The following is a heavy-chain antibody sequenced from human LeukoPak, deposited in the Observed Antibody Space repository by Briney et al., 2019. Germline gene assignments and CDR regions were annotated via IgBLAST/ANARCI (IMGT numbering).Heavy chain of an antibody. CDR2: ISSNGGST. CDR1: GFTFSSYS. Sequence: GGSLRLSCAASGFTFSSYSMNWVRQAPGKGLEYVSAISSNGGSTYYANSVKGRFTISRDNSKNTLYLQMGSLRAEDMAVYYCARPAYYDFWSGYYTEYYFDYWGQGTLVTVSS. J-gene: IGHJ4*02. V-gene: IGHV3-64*01. CDR3: ARPAYYDFWSGYYTEYYFDY. D-gene: IGHD3-3*01.